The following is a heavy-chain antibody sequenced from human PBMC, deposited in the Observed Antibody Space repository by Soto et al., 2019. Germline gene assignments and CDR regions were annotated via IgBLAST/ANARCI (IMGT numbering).Heavy chain of an antibody. D-gene: IGHD5-18*01. V-gene: IGHV4-59*01. CDR2: IYYSGST. CDR1: GGSISSYY. J-gene: IGHJ5*02. CDR3: ARSGAVRGGYSGNWFDP. Sequence: SETLSLTCTVSGGSISSYYWSWIRQPPGKGLEWIGYIYYSGSTNYNPSLKSRVTISVDTSKNQFSLKLSSVTAADTAVYYCARSGAVRGGYSGNWFDPWGQGTLVTVSS.